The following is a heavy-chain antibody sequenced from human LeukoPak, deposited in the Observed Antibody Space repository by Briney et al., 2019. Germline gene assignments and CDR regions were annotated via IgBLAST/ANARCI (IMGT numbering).Heavy chain of an antibody. CDR2: ISGSGGST. J-gene: IGHJ4*02. CDR3: GGSPYYQGSGSYYGD. CDR1: GFTFSSYA. D-gene: IGHD3-10*01. Sequence: PGGSLRLSCAASGFTFSSYAMSWVRQAPGKGLEWVSAISGSGGSTYYADSVKGRFTISRDNSKNTLYLQMNSLRAEDTAVYYCGGSPYYQGSGSYYGDWGQGTLVTVSS. V-gene: IGHV3-23*01.